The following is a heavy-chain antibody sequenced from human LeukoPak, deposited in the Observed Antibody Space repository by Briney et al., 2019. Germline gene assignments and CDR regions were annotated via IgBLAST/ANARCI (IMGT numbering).Heavy chain of an antibody. Sequence: ASVKVSCKASGCTFTGYYMHWVRQAPGQGLEWMGWINPNSGGTNYAQKFQGRVTMTRDTSISTAYMELSRLRSDDTAVYYCAGSGYSSSSGGHYWGQGTLVTVSS. V-gene: IGHV1-2*02. D-gene: IGHD6-6*01. CDR3: AGSGYSSSSGGHY. CDR1: GCTFTGYY. J-gene: IGHJ4*02. CDR2: INPNSGGT.